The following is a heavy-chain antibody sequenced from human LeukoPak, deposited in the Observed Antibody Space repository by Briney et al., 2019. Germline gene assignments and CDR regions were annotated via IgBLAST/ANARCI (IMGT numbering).Heavy chain of an antibody. CDR1: GFTFTTYW. CDR3: AGDPRGATLDY. D-gene: IGHD1-26*01. CDR2: IISDGGST. Sequence: PGGSLRLSCAASGFTFTTYWMHWVRQAPGKGLVWVSRIISDGGSTSYADSVKGRFTISRDNAKNTLYLQMNSLRAEDTAVYYCAGDPRGATLDYWGQGTLVTVSS. J-gene: IGHJ4*02. V-gene: IGHV3-74*01.